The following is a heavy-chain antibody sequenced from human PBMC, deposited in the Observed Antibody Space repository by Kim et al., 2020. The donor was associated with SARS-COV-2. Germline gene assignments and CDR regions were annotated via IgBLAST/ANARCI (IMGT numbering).Heavy chain of an antibody. J-gene: IGHJ4*02. Sequence: GGSLRLSCAASGFTFSYYWIHWVRQAPGKGLVWVSRINTDGSRKTYADSVKGRFTISRDNAKDTLHLQMNSLRVEDTAVYYCVRGGRGDGYNGVDSWGQGTLVTVSS. CDR1: GFTFSYYW. V-gene: IGHV3-74*01. CDR2: INTDGSRK. D-gene: IGHD5-12*01. CDR3: VRGGRGDGYNGVDS.